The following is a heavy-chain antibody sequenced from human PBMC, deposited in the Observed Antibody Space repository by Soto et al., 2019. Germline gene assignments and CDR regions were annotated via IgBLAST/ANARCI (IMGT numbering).Heavy chain of an antibody. Sequence: GGSLRLSCAASGFTFSSYSMNWVRQAPGKGLEWVSSISSSSSYIYYADSVKGRFTISRDNAKNSLYLQMNSLRAEDTAVYYCARDPPWVGDYGSNSRSGFDYWGQGTLVTVSS. CDR2: ISSSSSYI. CDR1: GFTFSSYS. V-gene: IGHV3-21*01. CDR3: ARDPPWVGDYGSNSRSGFDY. D-gene: IGHD4-17*01. J-gene: IGHJ4*02.